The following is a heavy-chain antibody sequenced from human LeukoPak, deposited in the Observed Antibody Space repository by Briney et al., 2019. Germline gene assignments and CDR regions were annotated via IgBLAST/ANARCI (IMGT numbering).Heavy chain of an antibody. Sequence: ASVTVSCKASGYTFTGYYMHWVRQAPGQGLEWMGWINANSGGTNYAQKFQGRVTMTRDTSISTAYMELSRLRSDDTAVYYCARGPFDYYDRTQTYMDVWGKGTTVTVSS. J-gene: IGHJ6*03. CDR2: INANSGGT. CDR1: GYTFTGYY. V-gene: IGHV1-2*02. CDR3: ARGPFDYYDRTQTYMDV. D-gene: IGHD3-22*01.